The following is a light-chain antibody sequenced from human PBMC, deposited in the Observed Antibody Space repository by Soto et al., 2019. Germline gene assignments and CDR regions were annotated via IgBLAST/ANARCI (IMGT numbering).Light chain of an antibody. J-gene: IGKJ5*01. V-gene: IGKV3-20*01. CDR2: GAS. CDR3: QQYGSSST. CDR1: QSVSSSY. Sequence: IVLTQSPGTLSLSPGERATLSCRASQSVSSSYLAWYQQKPGQAPRLLIYGASSRATRIPDRFSGSGSGTDFTLTISRLEPEDFAVYYCQQYGSSSTFGQGTRLEIK.